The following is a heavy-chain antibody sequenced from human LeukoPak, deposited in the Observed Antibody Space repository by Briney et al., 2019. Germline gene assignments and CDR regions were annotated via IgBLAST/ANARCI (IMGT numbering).Heavy chain of an antibody. Sequence: SETLSLTCTVCGGSFSGYYWSWVRQPPAKGLEWVREVNQSGSTNYNPSLESRVPISVALYKKQYSLKLSSVTAAGTAVYFCGIGAVGVPMGIDYWAQGTLVTVSS. CDR3: GIGAVGVPMGIDY. V-gene: IGHV4-34*01. D-gene: IGHD1-26*01. CDR1: GGSFSGYY. J-gene: IGHJ4*02. CDR2: VNQSGST.